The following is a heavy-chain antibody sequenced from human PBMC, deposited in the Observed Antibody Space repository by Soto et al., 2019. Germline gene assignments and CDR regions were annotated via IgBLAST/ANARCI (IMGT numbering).Heavy chain of an antibody. CDR2: ISYDGSNK. J-gene: IGHJ4*02. D-gene: IGHD1-26*01. CDR1: GFTLSSYG. CDR3: AKGFFSGRSSDIDF. V-gene: IGHV3-30*18. Sequence: GGYVRLSCAASGFTLSSYGMFWVRQAPGRGLEWVAFISYDGSNKCSDSVKGRFTISRDNSKNTLYLQMNSLRAEDTAVYYCAKGFFSGRSSDIDFWGQGTLVTVSS.